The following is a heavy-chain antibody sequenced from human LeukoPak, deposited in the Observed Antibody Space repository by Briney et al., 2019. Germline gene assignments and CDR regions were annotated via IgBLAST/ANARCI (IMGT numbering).Heavy chain of an antibody. J-gene: IGHJ4*02. V-gene: IGHV3-48*04. CDR3: ASEVIVGATE. Sequence: GGSLRLSCAASGFTFSSYSMNWVRQAPGKGLEWVSYISSSSSTIYYADSVKGRFTISRDNAKNSLYLQMNSLRAEDTAVYYCASEVIVGATEWGQGTLVTVSS. D-gene: IGHD1-26*01. CDR2: ISSSSSTI. CDR1: GFTFSSYS.